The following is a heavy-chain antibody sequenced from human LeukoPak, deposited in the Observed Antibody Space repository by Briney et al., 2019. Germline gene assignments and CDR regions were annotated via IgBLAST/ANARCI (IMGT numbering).Heavy chain of an antibody. V-gene: IGHV5-10-1*01. CDR3: ATSEYSSSWDDY. J-gene: IGHJ4*02. CDR2: IDPSDSYT. CDR1: GYSFSSYW. Sequence: RPGGSLRLSCKGSGYSFSSYWISWVRQMPGKGLEWMGRIDPSDSYTNYSPSFQGHVTISADKSISTAYLQWSSLKASDTAMYYCATSEYSSSWDDYWGQGTLVTVSS. D-gene: IGHD6-6*01.